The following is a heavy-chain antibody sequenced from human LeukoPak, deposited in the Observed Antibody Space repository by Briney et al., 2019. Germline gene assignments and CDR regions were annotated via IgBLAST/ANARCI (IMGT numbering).Heavy chain of an antibody. CDR1: GGSLSSGGYY. J-gene: IGHJ4*02. CDR2: IYYSGST. Sequence: SQTLSLTCTVSGGSLSSGGYYWSWIRQHPGKGLEWIGYIYYSGSTYYNPSLKSRVTISVDTSKNQFSLKLSSVTAADTAVYYCARVQVSWSRYPYYFDYWGQGTLVTVSS. CDR3: ARVQVSWSRYPYYFDY. V-gene: IGHV4-31*03. D-gene: IGHD2-15*01.